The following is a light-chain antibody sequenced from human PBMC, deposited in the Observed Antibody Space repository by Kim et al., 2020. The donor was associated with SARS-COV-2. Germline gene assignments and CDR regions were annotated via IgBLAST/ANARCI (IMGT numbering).Light chain of an antibody. J-gene: IGLJ2*01. Sequence: QSALTQPASVSGSPGESITISCTGTSSDIGHCRYVSWYQQHPGKAPKLMIFDVNQRPSGVPNRFFGSKSGNTASLTISGLQAEDEAVYYCSSCTNTRTWLFGTGTQLTVL. V-gene: IGLV2-14*01. CDR1: SSDIGHCRY. CDR2: DVN. CDR3: SSCTNTRTWL.